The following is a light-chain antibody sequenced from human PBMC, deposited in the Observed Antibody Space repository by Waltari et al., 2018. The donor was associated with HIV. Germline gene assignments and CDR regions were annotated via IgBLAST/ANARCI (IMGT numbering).Light chain of an antibody. V-gene: IGLV2-14*03. J-gene: IGLJ2*01. CDR2: DAS. CDR3: SSFSITSTLVV. Sequence: QSALTQPASVSGSPGQSITISCTGTSSDIGGYNYVSWYQQHPGKAPKLMIFDASNRPSGISNRFSGSKSGNTVSLTISGLQADDEAHYFCSSFSITSTLVVFGGGTKLTVL. CDR1: SSDIGGYNY.